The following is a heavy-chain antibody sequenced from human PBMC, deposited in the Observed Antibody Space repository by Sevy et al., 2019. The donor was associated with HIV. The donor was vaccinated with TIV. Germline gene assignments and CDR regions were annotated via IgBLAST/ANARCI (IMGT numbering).Heavy chain of an antibody. CDR1: GASMKSYY. Sequence: SETLSLTCSVSGASMKSYYWSWIRQSAGKGLEWIGRFYAIGNTNYNPSLKSRVTMSVDTSKNEFSLRLTSVTAADTAVYYCATTYDSGRHYYWYFDLWGRGTLVTVSS. V-gene: IGHV4-4*07. CDR3: ATTYDSGRHYYWYFDL. J-gene: IGHJ2*01. CDR2: FYAIGNT. D-gene: IGHD3-22*01.